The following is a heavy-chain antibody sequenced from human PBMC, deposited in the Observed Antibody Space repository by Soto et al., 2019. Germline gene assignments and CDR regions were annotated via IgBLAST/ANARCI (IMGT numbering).Heavy chain of an antibody. J-gene: IGHJ4*02. D-gene: IGHD6-13*01. V-gene: IGHV3-21*01. CDR3: ASTTLPGYTSSWLLDY. Sequence: GGSLRLSCAASGFTFSSYSMNWVRQAPGKGLEWVSSISSSSSYIYYADSMKGRFTISRDNAKNSLYLQMNSLRAEDTAVYYCASTTLPGYTSSWLLDYWGQGTLVTVSS. CDR2: ISSSSSYI. CDR1: GFTFSSYS.